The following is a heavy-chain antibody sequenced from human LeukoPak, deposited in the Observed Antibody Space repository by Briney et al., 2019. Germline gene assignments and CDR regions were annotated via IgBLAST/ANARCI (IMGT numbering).Heavy chain of an antibody. D-gene: IGHD2-21*01. Sequence: GGSLRLSCAASGFSFSGFGMNWVRQTPGKGLEWISYIGSSGSAGGNIYYAVSVKGRFTVSRDNAKDSLFLQMNSLQDADTAVYYCARAPTPYFTYYMDVWGKGTTVTVSS. V-gene: IGHV3-48*02. CDR1: GFSFSGFG. CDR2: IGSSGSAGGNI. CDR3: ARAPTPYFTYYMDV. J-gene: IGHJ6*03.